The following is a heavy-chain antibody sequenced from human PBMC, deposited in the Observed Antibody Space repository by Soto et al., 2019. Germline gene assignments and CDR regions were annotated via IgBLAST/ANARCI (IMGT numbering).Heavy chain of an antibody. CDR3: ARGATDFDY. CDR1: GFNVSSNY. Sequence: EVPLVESGGGLVQPGGSLRLSCEASGFNVSSNYMSWVRQAPGKGLEWVSFIYSSGSTSYADSVKGRFTVSRDISKNTLYFRMNSLRVEDTAVYYCARGATDFDYWGQGTMVTVSS. V-gene: IGHV3-66*01. J-gene: IGHJ4*02. CDR2: IYSSGST.